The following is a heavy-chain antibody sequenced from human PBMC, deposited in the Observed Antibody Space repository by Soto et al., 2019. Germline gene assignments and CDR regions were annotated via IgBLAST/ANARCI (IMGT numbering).Heavy chain of an antibody. V-gene: IGHV4-39*01. CDR2: IYYSGST. D-gene: IGHD2-2*01. CDR1: GDSTSNTNYF. CDR3: AKYADSTSSGFDY. Sequence: QLQLQESGPGLVKPSETLSLTCTVSGDSTSNTNYFWGWIRQPPGKGLEWIGNIYYSGSTYYNPSLKSRVTISVDTSKNQFSLKLTSLTAADTAVYYCAKYADSTSSGFDYWGQGILVTVSS. J-gene: IGHJ4*02.